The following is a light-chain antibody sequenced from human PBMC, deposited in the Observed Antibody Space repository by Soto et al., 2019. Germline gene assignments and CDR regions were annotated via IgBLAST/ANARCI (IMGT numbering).Light chain of an antibody. CDR2: EVS. CDR3: NSYTSSSSSRV. J-gene: IGLJ3*02. CDR1: ISDVGGYNY. V-gene: IGLV2-14*01. Sequence: QSALTQPASVSGSPGQSITISCTGTISDVGGYNYVSWYQQHPGKAPKLMIYEVSNRPSGVSNRFSGSKSGNTASLTISGLQAEDEADYYCNSYTSSSSSRVFGGGTKLTVL.